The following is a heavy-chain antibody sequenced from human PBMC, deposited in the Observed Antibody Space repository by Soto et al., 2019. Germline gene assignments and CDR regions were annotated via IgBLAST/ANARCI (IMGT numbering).Heavy chain of an antibody. CDR2: MSYDGSNK. J-gene: IGHJ4*02. Sequence: GGSLRLSWAASGFTFSSYAMHWVRQAPGKGLEWVAVMSYDGSNKYYADSVKGRFTISRDNSKNTLYLQMNSLRAEDTAVYYCASWSTCGGDCYFPFFDYWGQGTLVTVSS. D-gene: IGHD2-21*02. CDR3: ASWSTCGGDCYFPFFDY. V-gene: IGHV3-30-3*01. CDR1: GFTFSSYA.